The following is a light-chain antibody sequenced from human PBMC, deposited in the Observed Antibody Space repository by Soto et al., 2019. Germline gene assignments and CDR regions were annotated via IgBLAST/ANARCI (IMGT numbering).Light chain of an antibody. CDR2: GAS. V-gene: IGKV3-20*01. Sequence: EIVLTQSPGTLSLSPGERATLSCRASQSVINNYLAWYQQKPGQAPRLLIYGASNRATGIPDGFSGSGSGTDFTLTISRLEPEDFAVYYCQQYGSSGTFGQGTRWIS. CDR3: QQYGSSGT. J-gene: IGKJ1*01. CDR1: QSVINNY.